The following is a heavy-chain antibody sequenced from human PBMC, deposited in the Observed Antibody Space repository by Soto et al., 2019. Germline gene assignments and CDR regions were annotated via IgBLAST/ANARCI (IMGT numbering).Heavy chain of an antibody. J-gene: IGHJ4*02. Sequence: ASVKVSCKASGGTFSRNTISWVRQAPGQGLEWMGGLIPIFGTANYAQRFQGRVTITADESTSTAYKELNRLRSEDTAVYYCARQFDYDTSGYYYAYWGQGTRVTVSS. CDR1: GGTFSRNT. D-gene: IGHD3-22*01. CDR2: LIPIFGTA. CDR3: ARQFDYDTSGYYYAY. V-gene: IGHV1-69*13.